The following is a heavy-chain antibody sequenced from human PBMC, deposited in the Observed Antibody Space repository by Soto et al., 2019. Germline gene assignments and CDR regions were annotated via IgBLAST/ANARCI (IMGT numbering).Heavy chain of an antibody. D-gene: IGHD3-3*01. J-gene: IGHJ4*01. CDR3: ARSSGFFGLSLLGM. V-gene: IGHV4-4*02. CDR2: VYHTGTT. Sequence: SETLSLTCDVSGDSISSINWRIWVRQPPGKGLQWIGEVYHTGTTNYNPSLLSRVTISVDKSQNHFSFNVTTVTAAATAVYYRARSSGFFGLSLLGMWGQGALVTVSS. CDR1: GDSISSINW.